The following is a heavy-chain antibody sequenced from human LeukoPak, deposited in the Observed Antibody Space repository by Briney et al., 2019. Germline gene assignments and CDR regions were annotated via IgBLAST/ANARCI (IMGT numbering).Heavy chain of an antibody. D-gene: IGHD3-3*01. CDR1: GFTFSSYW. J-gene: IGHJ5*02. CDR3: ARVLSSSYDFWSGYYWFDP. Sequence: HAGGSLRLSCAASGFTFSSYWMSWVRQAPGKGLEWVANIKQDGGEKYYVDSVKGRFTISRDNAKNSLYLQMNSLRAEDTAVYYCARVLSSSYDFWSGYYWFDPWGQGTLVTVSS. CDR2: IKQDGGEK. V-gene: IGHV3-7*01.